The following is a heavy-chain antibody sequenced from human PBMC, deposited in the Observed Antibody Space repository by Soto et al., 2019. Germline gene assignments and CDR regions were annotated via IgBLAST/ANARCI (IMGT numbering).Heavy chain of an antibody. D-gene: IGHD2-2*01. J-gene: IGHJ5*02. CDR1: GGSISSGGYS. CDR3: ARARLYCISTSCYEWFDP. CDR2: IYHSGST. Sequence: SETLSLTCAVSGGSISSGGYSWSWIRQPPGKGLEWIGYIYHSGSTYYNPSLKSRVTISVDRSKNQFSLKLSSVTAADTAVYYCARARLYCISTSCYEWFDPWGQGTLVTVSS. V-gene: IGHV4-30-2*01.